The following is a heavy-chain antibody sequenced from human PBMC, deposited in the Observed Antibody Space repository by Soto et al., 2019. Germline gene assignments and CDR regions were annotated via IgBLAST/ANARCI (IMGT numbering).Heavy chain of an antibody. D-gene: IGHD6-13*01. CDR3: ARYRFSGSKWSKFDY. CDR1: GVTVSSGAYY. J-gene: IGHJ4*02. CDR2: IYYNGST. V-gene: IGHV4-31*03. Sequence: QVQLQQSGPGLVRPSQTLSLTCTVSGVTVSSGAYYWSWIRQHPGKGLEWIGNIYYNGSTYYRPSLKSRVVISLDTSNNQFSLRLTSATAADTAVYYCARYRFSGSKWSKFDYWGQGTLVTVSS.